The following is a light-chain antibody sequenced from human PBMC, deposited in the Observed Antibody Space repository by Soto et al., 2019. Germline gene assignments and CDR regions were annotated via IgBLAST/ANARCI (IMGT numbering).Light chain of an antibody. J-gene: IGLJ2*01. CDR2: DVK. V-gene: IGLV2-14*03. Sequence: QSALTQPASVSGSPGQSITISCTGTSTDNVSWYQHHPGKAPKLMISDVKYRPSGDSSRFSGSRSGNTASLTISGLQAEDEAHYYCSSYIRDSTLRGIFGGGTKVTVL. CDR3: SSYIRDSTLRGI. CDR1: STDN.